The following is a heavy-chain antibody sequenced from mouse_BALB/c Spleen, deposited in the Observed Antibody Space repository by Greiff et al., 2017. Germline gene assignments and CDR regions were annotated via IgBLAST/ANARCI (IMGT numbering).Heavy chain of an antibody. Sequence: QVQLQQSGAELVKPGASVKLSCKASGYTFTSYYMYWVKQRPGQGLEWIGEINPSNGGTNFNEKFKSKATLTVDKSSSTAYMQLSSLTSEDSAVYYCTRGYDYDDGGYAMDYWGQGTSVTVSS. CDR2: INPSNGGT. D-gene: IGHD2-4*01. CDR1: GYTFTSYY. J-gene: IGHJ4*01. V-gene: IGHV1S81*02. CDR3: TRGYDYDDGGYAMDY.